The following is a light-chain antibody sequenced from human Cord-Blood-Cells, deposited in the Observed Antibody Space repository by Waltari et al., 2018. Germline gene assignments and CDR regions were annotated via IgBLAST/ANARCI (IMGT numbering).Light chain of an antibody. Sequence: EIVLPQSQATLSLSPGERATLSCRASQSVSSYLAWYQQKPGQAPRLLIYDASNRATGIPARFSGSGSGTDFTLTISSLEPEDFAVYYCQQRSNWPPTFGGGTKVEIK. CDR3: QQRSNWPPT. V-gene: IGKV3-11*01. J-gene: IGKJ4*01. CDR1: QSVSSY. CDR2: DAS.